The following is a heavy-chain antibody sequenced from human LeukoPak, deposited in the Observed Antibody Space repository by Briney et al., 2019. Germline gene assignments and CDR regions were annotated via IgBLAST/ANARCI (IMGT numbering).Heavy chain of an antibody. Sequence: GGSLRLSCAASGFTFSSYAMHWVRQAPGKGLEWVAVISYDGSNKYYADSVKGRFTISRDNAKNSLYLQMNSLRAEDTAVYYCARDKTTVVIPAYMDVWGKGTTVTVSS. CDR3: ARDKTTVVIPAYMDV. CDR1: GFTFSSYA. D-gene: IGHD4-23*01. J-gene: IGHJ6*03. CDR2: ISYDGSNK. V-gene: IGHV3-30*04.